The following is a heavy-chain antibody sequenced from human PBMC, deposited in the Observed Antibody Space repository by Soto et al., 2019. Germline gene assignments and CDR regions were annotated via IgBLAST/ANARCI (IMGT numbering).Heavy chain of an antibody. CDR1: GFTFSSYE. CDR2: ISSSDRAI. V-gene: IGHV3-48*03. CDR3: ASLEMATMQG. D-gene: IGHD3-3*01. J-gene: IGHJ4*02. Sequence: EVQLVESGGGLVQPGGSLRLSCAASGFTFSSYEMNWVRQAPGKGLEWVSYISSSDRAIYYADSVKGRFTISRDNAKNSLYLQMNSLRAEDTAVYYCASLEMATMQGWGQGTLVTVSS.